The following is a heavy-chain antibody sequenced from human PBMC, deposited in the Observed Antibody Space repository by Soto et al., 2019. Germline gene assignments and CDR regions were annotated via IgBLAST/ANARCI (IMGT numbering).Heavy chain of an antibody. V-gene: IGHV3-30*18. CDR2: ISYDGTDK. Sequence: QVQLVESGGCVVQPGRSLRLSCAASGFTFSSYGIHWVRQSPGKGLAWVALISYDGTDKYYADSVKGRFTISRDNSKNTLYLQMSSLGPEDTAVYYCVKERYAQLWLEDYGMDVWGQGTTFTV. CDR1: GFTFSSYG. J-gene: IGHJ6*02. D-gene: IGHD5-18*01. CDR3: VKERYAQLWLEDYGMDV.